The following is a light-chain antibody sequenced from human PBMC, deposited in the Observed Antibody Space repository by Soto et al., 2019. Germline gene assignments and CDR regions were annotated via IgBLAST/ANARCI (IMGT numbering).Light chain of an antibody. CDR3: QQYHSYSST. J-gene: IGKJ2*01. CDR2: KAY. CDR1: QSVSSW. Sequence: DIQMTQSPSTLSASVGDRVTITCRASQSVSSWLAWYQQKPGKAPKLLIYKAYDLDSGVPSRFSGSGSGTEFTLTISSLQPDDFATYYCQQYHSYSSTFGQGTKLDIK. V-gene: IGKV1-5*03.